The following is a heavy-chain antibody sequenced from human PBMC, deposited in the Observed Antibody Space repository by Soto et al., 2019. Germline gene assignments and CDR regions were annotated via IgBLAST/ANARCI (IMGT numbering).Heavy chain of an antibody. J-gene: IGHJ6*02. CDR2: IWYDGSNK. D-gene: IGHD3-10*01. Sequence: QVQLVESGGGVVQPGRSLRLSCAASGFTFSSYGMHWVRQAPGKGLEWVAVIWYDGSNKYYADSVKGRFTISRDNSKNRLYLQMTSLRAEDTAVYYCAKLLMVRGVRYGMDVWGQGTTVTVSS. CDR1: GFTFSSYG. V-gene: IGHV3-33*06. CDR3: AKLLMVRGVRYGMDV.